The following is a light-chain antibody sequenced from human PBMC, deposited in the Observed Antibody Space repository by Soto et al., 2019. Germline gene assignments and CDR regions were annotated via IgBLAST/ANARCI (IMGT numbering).Light chain of an antibody. CDR1: SSDIGTYNF. CDR3: SSYTASASYV. Sequence: QSALTQPASVSGSPGQSITISCTGTSSDIGTYNFVSWYQQHPGKAPKLMTYDVSNRPSGVSNRFSGSMSGNTASLTISGLQAEDEADYYCSSYTASASYVFGTGTKLTVL. CDR2: DVS. V-gene: IGLV2-14*03. J-gene: IGLJ1*01.